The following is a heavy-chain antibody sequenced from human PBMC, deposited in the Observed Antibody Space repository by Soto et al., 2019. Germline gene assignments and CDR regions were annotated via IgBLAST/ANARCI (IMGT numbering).Heavy chain of an antibody. V-gene: IGHV1-2*02. CDR2: INPNSGGT. D-gene: IGHD2-2*01. Sequence: ASVKVSCKASGFTFTDYYMHWVRQAPGQGLEWMGWINPNSGGTNHAQKFHGRVTMTRDTSISTAYMELTRLTSDDTAVYYCARVRCSSASCSYYFFGLDVWGQGTTVTVSS. CDR1: GFTFTDYY. CDR3: ARVRCSSASCSYYFFGLDV. J-gene: IGHJ6*02.